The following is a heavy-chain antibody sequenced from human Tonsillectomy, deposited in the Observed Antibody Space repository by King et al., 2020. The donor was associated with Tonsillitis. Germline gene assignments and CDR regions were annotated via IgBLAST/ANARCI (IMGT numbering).Heavy chain of an antibody. CDR3: ARVXXXXXLDY. J-gene: IGHJ4*01. V-gene: IGHV4-59*01. Sequence: VQLQESGPGLVKPSETLSLTCSVSGGSISTYYWSWIRQPPGKGLEWIGNIYYSGSANYNPSLKSRVTISGDTSKNQLSLKLSSMTAADTAVYFCARVXXXXXLDYXGXGNPVTVSX. CDR1: GGSISTYY. CDR2: IYYSGSA.